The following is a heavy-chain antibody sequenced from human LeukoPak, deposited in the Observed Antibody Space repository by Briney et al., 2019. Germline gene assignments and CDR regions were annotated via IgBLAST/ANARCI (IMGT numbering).Heavy chain of an antibody. CDR2: INPNSGGT. Sequence: GASVKVSCKASGYTFTGYYMHWVRQAPGQGLEWMGWINPNSGGTNYAQKFQGWVTMTRDTSISTAYMELSRLRSDDTAVYYCAREYYYDNSGSSFDYWGQGTLVTVSS. D-gene: IGHD3-22*01. CDR1: GYTFTGYY. J-gene: IGHJ4*02. CDR3: AREYYYDNSGSSFDY. V-gene: IGHV1-2*04.